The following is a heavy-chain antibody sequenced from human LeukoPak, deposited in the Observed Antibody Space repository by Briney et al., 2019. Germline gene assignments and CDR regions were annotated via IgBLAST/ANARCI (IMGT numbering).Heavy chain of an antibody. CDR1: GGTFSSYA. Sequence: SVKVSCKASGGTFSSYAISWARQAPGQGLEWMGGIIPIFGTANYAQKFQGRVTITADESTSTAYMELSSLRSEDTAVYYCARTYYYDSSGYYDDFDYWGQGTLVTVSS. D-gene: IGHD3-22*01. CDR2: IIPIFGTA. CDR3: ARTYYYDSSGYYDDFDY. V-gene: IGHV1-69*13. J-gene: IGHJ4*02.